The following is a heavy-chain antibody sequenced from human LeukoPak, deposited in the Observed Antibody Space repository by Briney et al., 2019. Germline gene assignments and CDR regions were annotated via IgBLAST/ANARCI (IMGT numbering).Heavy chain of an antibody. J-gene: IGHJ4*02. D-gene: IGHD5-18*01. CDR1: GFTFSSYA. Sequence: PGGSLRLSCAASGFTFSSYAMRWVRQAPGKGLEWVSVISGSGGSTYYADSVKGRFTISRDNSKNTLYLQMNSLRAEDTSVYYCGEEPTQFRYSSAGGIDYGGQGTRDTV. V-gene: IGHV3-23*01. CDR2: ISGSGGST. CDR3: GEEPTQFRYSSAGGIDY.